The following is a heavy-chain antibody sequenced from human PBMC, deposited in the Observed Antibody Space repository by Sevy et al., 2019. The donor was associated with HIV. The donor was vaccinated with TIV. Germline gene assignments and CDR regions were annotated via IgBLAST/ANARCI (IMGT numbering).Heavy chain of an antibody. CDR2: ITISGGNT. J-gene: IGHJ3*01. Sequence: GGSLRLSCAASGFTFSLYAMTWVRQAPGKGLEWVSTITISGGNTYYADSVKGRFTISRDNSKNTLYLQMNSLRAEDTAVYYCARPYGSGSWEAFDLWGQGTMVTVSS. CDR1: GFTFSLYA. CDR3: ARPYGSGSWEAFDL. V-gene: IGHV3-23*01. D-gene: IGHD3-10*01.